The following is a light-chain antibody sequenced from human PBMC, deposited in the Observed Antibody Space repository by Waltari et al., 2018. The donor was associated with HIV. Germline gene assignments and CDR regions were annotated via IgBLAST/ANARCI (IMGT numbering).Light chain of an antibody. V-gene: IGLV3-25*03. J-gene: IGLJ3*02. Sequence: SYELTQPPSVSVSPGQTARITCSGDALPKQYAYWYQQKPGQAPVLVLYKDSERPSGIPERCSGSSSGTTVTWTISGGQAEDEADYYCQSADSSGTYPWVFGGGTKLTVL. CDR3: QSADSSGTYPWV. CDR1: ALPKQY. CDR2: KDS.